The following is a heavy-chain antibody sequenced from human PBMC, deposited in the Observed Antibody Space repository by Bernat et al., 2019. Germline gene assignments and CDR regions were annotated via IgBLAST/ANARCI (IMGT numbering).Heavy chain of an antibody. D-gene: IGHD6-19*01. CDR3: ARDDRSSGWYSGDAFDI. Sequence: QVQLQESGPGLVKPSGTLSLTCAVSGGSISSSNWWSWVRQPPGKGLVWIGEIYHSGSTNYNPSLKSRVTISVDKSKNQFSLKLSSVTAADTAVYYCARDDRSSGWYSGDAFDIWGQGTMVTVSS. CDR2: IYHSGST. V-gene: IGHV4-4*02. J-gene: IGHJ3*02. CDR1: GGSISSSNW.